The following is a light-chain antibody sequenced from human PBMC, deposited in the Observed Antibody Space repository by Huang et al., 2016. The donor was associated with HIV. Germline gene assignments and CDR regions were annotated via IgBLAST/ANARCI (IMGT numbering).Light chain of an antibody. J-gene: IGKJ3*01. Sequence: EIVMTQSPVTLSVSPGGRATLSCRASRSVGSNLAWFQQKPGQAPRLLIHDASTRATDIPARFSGCGFGTEFTLTITNLQSEDFGVYYCQEYNNWPPFAFGPGTKVD. CDR2: DAS. CDR1: RSVGSN. CDR3: QEYNNWPPFA. V-gene: IGKV3-15*01.